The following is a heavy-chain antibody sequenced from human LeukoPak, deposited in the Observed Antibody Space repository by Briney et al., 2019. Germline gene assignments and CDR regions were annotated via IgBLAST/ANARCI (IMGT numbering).Heavy chain of an antibody. CDR1: GFTFSSHW. J-gene: IGHJ4*02. CDR2: IKQDGSEK. D-gene: IGHD2-21*01. V-gene: IGHV3-7*03. Sequence: GGSLRLSCTASGFTFSSHWMSWVRQAPGKGLEWVANIKQDGSEKYYVDSVKGRFTISRDNAKNSLYLQMNSLRAEDTAVYYCARNRYLNYWGQGTLVTVSS. CDR3: ARNRYLNY.